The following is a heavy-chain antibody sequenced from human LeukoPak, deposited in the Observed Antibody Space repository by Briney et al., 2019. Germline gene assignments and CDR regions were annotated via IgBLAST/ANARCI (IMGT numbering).Heavy chain of an antibody. CDR3: AKSNAWDWFDP. Sequence: SETLSLTCAVYGGSFSGYYWSWIRQPPEKGLEWIGEINHVGATNYNPSLKSRVTISVDKSNNQFSLNLSSVTAADTAGYYCAKSNAWDWFDPWGQGTLVTVSS. V-gene: IGHV4-34*01. D-gene: IGHD4-11*01. CDR2: INHVGAT. CDR1: GGSFSGYY. J-gene: IGHJ5*02.